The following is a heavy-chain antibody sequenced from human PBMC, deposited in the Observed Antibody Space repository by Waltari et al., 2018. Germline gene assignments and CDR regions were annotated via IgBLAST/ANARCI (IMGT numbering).Heavy chain of an antibody. V-gene: IGHV3-7*01. CDR2: IKQDGSEK. CDR3: AREPTNYYDSSGYYPSYYFDY. D-gene: IGHD3-22*01. J-gene: IGHJ4*02. Sequence: EVQLVESGGGLVQPGGSLRLSCAASGFTFSSHWMSWVRQAPGKGLEGVANIKQDGSEKYYVDSVKGRFTISRDNAKNSLYLQMNSLRAEDTAVYYCAREPTNYYDSSGYYPSYYFDYWGQGTLVTVSS. CDR1: GFTFSSHW.